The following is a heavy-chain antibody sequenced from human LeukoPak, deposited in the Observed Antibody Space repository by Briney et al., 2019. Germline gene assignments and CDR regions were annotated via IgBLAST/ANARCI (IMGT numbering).Heavy chain of an antibody. V-gene: IGHV3-33*06. J-gene: IGHJ4*02. CDR1: GFTFSSYG. CDR3: AKDTTTSRRGFDY. D-gene: IGHD3-10*01. Sequence: GGSLRLSCAASGFTFSSYGMHWVRQAPGKGLEWVAVIWYDGSNKYYADSVKGRFTISRDNSKNSLYLKMNSLRAEDTAVFYCAKDTTTSRRGFDYWGQGILVTVSS. CDR2: IWYDGSNK.